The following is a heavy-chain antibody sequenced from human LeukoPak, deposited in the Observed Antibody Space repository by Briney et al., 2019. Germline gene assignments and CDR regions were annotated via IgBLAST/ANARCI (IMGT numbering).Heavy chain of an antibody. D-gene: IGHD3-22*01. CDR1: GGSISSYY. V-gene: IGHV4-59*01. CDR3: ARGLRYYDSSGSFGH. J-gene: IGHJ4*02. CDR2: TYYSGST. Sequence: PSXXLSLTCTVAGGSISSYYWRWIRQPPGKGMEWIGYTYYSGSTNYNTSLKSRVTISVDPSKNQFSLKLSSVTAADTAVYYCARGLRYYDSSGSFGHWGQGTLVTVSS.